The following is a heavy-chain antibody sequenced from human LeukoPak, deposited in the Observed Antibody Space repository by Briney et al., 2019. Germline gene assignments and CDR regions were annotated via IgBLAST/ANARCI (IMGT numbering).Heavy chain of an antibody. V-gene: IGHV3-53*01. CDR1: GFTVSSNY. J-gene: IGHJ4*02. CDR3: AKTTTVISRYFDY. Sequence: GGSLRLSCAASGFTVSSNYMSWVRQAPGKGLEWVSVIYSGGSTYYADSVKGRFTISRDNSKNTLYLQMNSLRAEDTAVYYCAKTTTVISRYFDYWGQGTLVTVSS. CDR2: IYSGGST. D-gene: IGHD4-11*01.